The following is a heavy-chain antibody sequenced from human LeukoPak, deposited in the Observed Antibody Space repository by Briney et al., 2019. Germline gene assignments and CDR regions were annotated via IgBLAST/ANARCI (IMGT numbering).Heavy chain of an antibody. CDR2: IYYSGST. D-gene: IGHD7-27*01. CDR3: ATRDLTVDC. Sequence: SETLSLTCTVSGGSISSSSYYWGWIRQPPGKGLEWIGSIYYSGSTYYNPSLKSRVTISVDTSKNQFSLKLSSVTAADTAVYYCATRDLTVDCWGQGTLVTVSS. V-gene: IGHV4-39*01. CDR1: GGSISSSSYY. J-gene: IGHJ4*02.